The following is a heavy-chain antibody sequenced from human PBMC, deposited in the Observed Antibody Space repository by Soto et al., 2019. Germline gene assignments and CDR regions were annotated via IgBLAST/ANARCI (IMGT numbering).Heavy chain of an antibody. J-gene: IGHJ5*02. D-gene: IGHD3-22*01. CDR2: IHNSVST. CDR3: ARVPTYYQDSIGYQPFHP. CDR1: GGSISSGDYY. Sequence: SETLSLTCTVSGGSISSGDYYWSWIRQPPGKGLEWIAYIHNSVSTHYNPSLKSRVTTSVDTSKRLFSLKLTSVSAAVTAVYYCARVPTYYQDSIGYQPFHPWGQGTLVTVSS. V-gene: IGHV4-30-4*01.